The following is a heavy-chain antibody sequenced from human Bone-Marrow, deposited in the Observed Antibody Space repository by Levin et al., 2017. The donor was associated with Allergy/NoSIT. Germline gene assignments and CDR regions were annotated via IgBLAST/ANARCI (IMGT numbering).Heavy chain of an antibody. Sequence: ESGPTLVKPTQTLTLTCTFSGFSLSTSGVGVGWIRQPPGKALEWLALIYWDDDKRYSPSLKSRLTITKDTSKNQVVLTMTNMDPVDTATYYCAHRPSRPYDFWSGYYNDAFDIWGQGTMVTVSS. D-gene: IGHD3-3*01. J-gene: IGHJ3*02. V-gene: IGHV2-5*02. CDR3: AHRPSRPYDFWSGYYNDAFDI. CDR2: IYWDDDK. CDR1: GFSLSTSGVG.